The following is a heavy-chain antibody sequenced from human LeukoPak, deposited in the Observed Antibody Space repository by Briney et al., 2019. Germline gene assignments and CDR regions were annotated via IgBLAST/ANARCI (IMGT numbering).Heavy chain of an antibody. CDR1: GYNFITYW. Sequence: GESLKISCKGSGYNFITYWIAWVRQMPGKGLEWMGIIYSGDSDIRYSPSFQGQVTISADKSTSTAYLQWSSRKASDTAMYYCARRDYYDNSGYSYWGQGTLVTVSS. CDR2: IYSGDSDI. D-gene: IGHD3-22*01. J-gene: IGHJ4*02. V-gene: IGHV5-51*01. CDR3: ARRDYYDNSGYSY.